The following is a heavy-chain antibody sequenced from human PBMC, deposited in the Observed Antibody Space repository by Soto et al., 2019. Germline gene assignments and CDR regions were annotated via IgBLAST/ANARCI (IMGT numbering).Heavy chain of an antibody. J-gene: IGHJ4*02. CDR3: ARASGDAYNYPRLDY. D-gene: IGHD5-12*01. V-gene: IGHV4-61*01. CDR1: GGSVSSGSYY. CDR2: IYYSGST. Sequence: PSETLSLTCTVSGGSVSSGSYYWSWIRQPPGKGLEWIGYIYYSGSTNYNPSLKSRVTISVDTSKNQFSLKLRSVTAADTAVYYCARASGDAYNYPRLDYWGQGTLVTVSS.